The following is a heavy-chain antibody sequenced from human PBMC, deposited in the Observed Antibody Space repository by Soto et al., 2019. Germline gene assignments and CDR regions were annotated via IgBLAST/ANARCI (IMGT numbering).Heavy chain of an antibody. CDR3: ARVLLP. J-gene: IGHJ4*02. CDR1: GGSISTNGYY. V-gene: IGHV4-39*07. Sequence: PSETLSLTCRVSGGSISTNGYYWGWIRQPPGKGLEWIGYIYHSGSTYYNPSLKSRVTISVDRSKNQFSLKLSSVTAADTAVYYCARVLLPWGQETLVTVSS. CDR2: IYHSGST.